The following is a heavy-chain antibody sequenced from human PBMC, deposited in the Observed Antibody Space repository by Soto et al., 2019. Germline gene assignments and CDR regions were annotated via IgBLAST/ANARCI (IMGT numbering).Heavy chain of an antibody. D-gene: IGHD2-21*01. CDR3: ARRIPFGDGMDV. Sequence: EVQLVESGGGLVPPGGSLRLSCAASGFTFSSYAMHWVRQAPGKGLEYVSVINSKGGNTDYARSVKGRFTISRDNSKNTRYLQMGSLRAEDMAVYYCARRIPFGDGMDVWGQGTTVTVSS. CDR2: INSKGGNT. CDR1: GFTFSSYA. J-gene: IGHJ6*02. V-gene: IGHV3-64*01.